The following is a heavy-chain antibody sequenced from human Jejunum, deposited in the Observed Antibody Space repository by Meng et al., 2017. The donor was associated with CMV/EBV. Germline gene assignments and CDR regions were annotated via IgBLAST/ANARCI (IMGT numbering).Heavy chain of an antibody. Sequence: EVRLLESXXGXVXXGGXLRLSCTASGFTLTSYGMSWVRQAPGKGLEWVSAISHGGDGTYYADSVKGRFTIFRDTSTNTLYLQMNSLRAEDTAVYYCAKDSPILTVWGQGTLVTVSS. J-gene: IGHJ4*02. CDR2: ISHGGDGT. CDR3: AKDSPILTV. D-gene: IGHD3-9*01. CDR1: GFTLTSYG. V-gene: IGHV3-23*01.